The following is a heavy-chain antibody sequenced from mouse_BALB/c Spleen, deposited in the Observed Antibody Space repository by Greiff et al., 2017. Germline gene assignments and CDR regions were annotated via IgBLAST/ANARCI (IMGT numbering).Heavy chain of an antibody. CDR2: ISYSGST. CDR3: ARDYGSSSSFAY. J-gene: IGHJ3*01. V-gene: IGHV3-8*02. CDR1: GDSITSGY. Sequence: VQLQQSGPSLVKPSQTLSLTCSVTGDSITSGYWNWIRKFPGNKLEYMGYISYSGSTYYNPSLKSRISITRDTSKNQYYLQLNSVTTEDTATYYCARDYGSSSSFAYWGQGTLVTVSA. D-gene: IGHD1-1*01.